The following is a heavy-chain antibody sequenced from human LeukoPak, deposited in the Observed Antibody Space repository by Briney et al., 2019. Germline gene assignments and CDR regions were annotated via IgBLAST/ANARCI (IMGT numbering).Heavy chain of an antibody. V-gene: IGHV3-30*02. CDR1: GFTFSNYG. CDR3: AKDSWEVGATAEIDY. D-gene: IGHD1-26*01. J-gene: IGHJ4*02. Sequence: PGGSLKLSCSASGFTFSNYGMHWVRQAPGKGLGWVAFIRYDATDKYYTDTAKGRFTISRDKFKKTVFILMNSLRAEDTAVYYCAKDSWEVGATAEIDYWGQGTLVTVSS. CDR2: IRYDATDK.